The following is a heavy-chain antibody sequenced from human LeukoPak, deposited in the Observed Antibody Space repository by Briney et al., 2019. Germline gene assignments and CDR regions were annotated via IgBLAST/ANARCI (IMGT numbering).Heavy chain of an antibody. J-gene: IGHJ3*02. CDR2: IYYSGST. D-gene: IGHD3-22*01. Sequence: SETLSLTCTVSGGSISSYYWSWIRQPPGKGLEWIGYIYYSGSTNYSPSLKSRVTISVDTSKNQFSLKLSSVTAADTAVYYCARDLKYYDSSGLFPAAFDIWGQGTMVTVSS. V-gene: IGHV4-59*01. CDR3: ARDLKYYDSSGLFPAAFDI. CDR1: GGSISSYY.